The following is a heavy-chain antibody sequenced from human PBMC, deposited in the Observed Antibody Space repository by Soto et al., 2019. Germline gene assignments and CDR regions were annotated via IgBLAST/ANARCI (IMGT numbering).Heavy chain of an antibody. D-gene: IGHD2-2*01. V-gene: IGHV3-74*01. CDR2: INSDGSST. CDR1: GFTFSSYW. CDR3: ARELKDCSSTSCYHYYYGMDV. Sequence: PGGSLRLSCAASGFTFSSYWMHWVRQAPGKGLVWVSRINSDGSSTSYADSVKGRFTISRDNAKNTLYLQMNSLRAEDTAVYYCARELKDCSSTSCYHYYYGMDVWGQGTTVTVSS. J-gene: IGHJ6*02.